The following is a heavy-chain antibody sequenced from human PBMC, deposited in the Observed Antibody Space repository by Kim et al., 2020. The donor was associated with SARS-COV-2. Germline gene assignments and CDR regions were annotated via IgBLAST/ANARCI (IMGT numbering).Heavy chain of an antibody. CDR2: T. J-gene: IGHJ5*02. D-gene: IGHD5-12*01. CDR3: AREFGRDGYTP. Sequence: TNSTPSLKRRVTISVDTSKSQFSLKLSSVTAADTAGYYCAREFGRDGYTPWGQGTLVTVSS. V-gene: IGHV4-59*01.